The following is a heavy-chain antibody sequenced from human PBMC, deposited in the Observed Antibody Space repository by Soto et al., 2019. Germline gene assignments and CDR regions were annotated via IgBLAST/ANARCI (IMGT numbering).Heavy chain of an antibody. D-gene: IGHD2-21*02. CDR3: ARDYPFYGGNSGD. Sequence: GSLRLSFAASGFTVSSNYMNWVRQAPGKGLEWVSVIYSGGSTYYADSVKGRFTISRGNSKTTLYLQMNSLRAEDTAVYYCARDYPFYGGNSGDWGQGTLVTVSS. V-gene: IGHV3-53*01. J-gene: IGHJ4*02. CDR1: GFTVSSNY. CDR2: IYSGGST.